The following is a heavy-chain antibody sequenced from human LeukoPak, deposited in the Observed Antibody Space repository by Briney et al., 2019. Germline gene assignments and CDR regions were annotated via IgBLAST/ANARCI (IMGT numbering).Heavy chain of an antibody. CDR1: GGTFNIYA. CDR2: FIPILGIA. D-gene: IGHD3-10*01. CDR3: AMDRGVSGGYFDY. V-gene: IGHV1-69*04. J-gene: IGHJ4*02. Sequence: ASVTVSFKASGGTFNIYAISGVRQAPGQGVEWIGRFIPILGIANYAQKFQGRVTITAHKSTSTAYMELSSLRSEDTAVYYCAMDRGVSGGYFDYWGQGTLVTVSS.